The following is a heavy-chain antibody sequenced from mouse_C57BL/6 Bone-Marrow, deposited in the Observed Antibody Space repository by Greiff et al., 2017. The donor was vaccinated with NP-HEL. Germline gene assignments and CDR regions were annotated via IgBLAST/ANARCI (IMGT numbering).Heavy chain of an antibody. J-gene: IGHJ3*01. CDR2: ISDGGSYT. V-gene: IGHV5-4*01. Sequence: EVQRVESGGGLVKPGGSLKLSCAASGFTFSSYAMSWVRQTPEKRLEWVATISDGGSYTYYPDNVKGRFPISRDNAKNNLYLQMSHLKSEDTAMYYCAREEGADYAWFAYWGQGTLVTVSA. CDR1: GFTFSSYA. D-gene: IGHD2-4*01. CDR3: AREEGADYAWFAY.